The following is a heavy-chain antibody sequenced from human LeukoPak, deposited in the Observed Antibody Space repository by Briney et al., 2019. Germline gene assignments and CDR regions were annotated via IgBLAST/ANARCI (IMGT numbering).Heavy chain of an antibody. D-gene: IGHD2-2*01. Sequence: PGRSLRLSCAASGFTFNDHAMHWVRQAPGKGLEWVSGISWHSGTIDYADSVKGRFTISRDNAKNSLYLQMNSLRAEDTAFYYCAKETSGRVFDYWGQGTLVAVSS. V-gene: IGHV3-9*01. J-gene: IGHJ4*02. CDR2: ISWHSGTI. CDR1: GFTFNDHA. CDR3: AKETSGRVFDY.